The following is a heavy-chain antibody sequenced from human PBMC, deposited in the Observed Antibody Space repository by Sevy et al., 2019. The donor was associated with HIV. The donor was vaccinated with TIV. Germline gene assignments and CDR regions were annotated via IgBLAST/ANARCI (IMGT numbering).Heavy chain of an antibody. V-gene: IGHV3-33*03. D-gene: IGHD3-22*01. CDR3: ASLPNNYYDIGGYSGDDAFDL. CDR2: IWNDIINK. J-gene: IGHJ3*01. CDR1: GFAFSNYG. Sequence: GGSLRLSCAASGFAFSNYGMHWVRQAPGKGLEWVAVIWNDIINKHSADSVKGRFTISRDNSQNTLYLQMNSLRAEETAVYYCASLPNNYYDIGGYSGDDAFDLWGQGTMVTVSS.